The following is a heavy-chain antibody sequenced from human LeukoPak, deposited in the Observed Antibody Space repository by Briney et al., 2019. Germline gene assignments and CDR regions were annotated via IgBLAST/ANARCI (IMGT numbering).Heavy chain of an antibody. Sequence: SETLSLTCAVSGGSISISNWWSWVRQPPGKGLEWIEEIYHSGSTNYNPSLKSRVTISVDKSKNQFSLKLSSVTAADTAVYYCASRLYDSARNFDYWGQGTLVTVSS. D-gene: IGHD3-22*01. CDR2: IYHSGST. V-gene: IGHV4-4*02. J-gene: IGHJ4*02. CDR3: ASRLYDSARNFDY. CDR1: GGSISISNW.